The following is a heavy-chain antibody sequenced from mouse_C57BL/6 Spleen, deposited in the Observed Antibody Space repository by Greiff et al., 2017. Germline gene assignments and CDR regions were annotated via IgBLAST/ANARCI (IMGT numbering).Heavy chain of an antibody. Sequence: QVQLQQPGTELVKPGASVKLSCKASGYTFTSYWMHWVKQRPGQGLEWIGNINPSNGGTNYNVKFKSKATMTVNKSSSTAYRQLSSLTSEYSSVYYCARFYYGSSDYWCQGTTLTVSS. V-gene: IGHV1-53*01. CDR3: ARFYYGSSDY. J-gene: IGHJ2*01. D-gene: IGHD1-1*01. CDR1: GYTFTSYW. CDR2: INPSNGGT.